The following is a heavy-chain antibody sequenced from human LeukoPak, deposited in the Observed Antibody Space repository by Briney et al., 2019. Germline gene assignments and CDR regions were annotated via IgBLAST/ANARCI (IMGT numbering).Heavy chain of an antibody. D-gene: IGHD6-25*01. CDR2: IWYDGSKT. J-gene: IGHJ4*02. V-gene: IGHV3-33*01. CDR3: TRDGGSGVDY. Sequence: GGSLRLSCAASGFTFSAYGMHWVRQAPGKGLEWVAVIWYDGSKTFYGDSVKGRFTISKDDSKNTLFLQMNSLRAEDTGVYYWTRDGGSGVDYWGQGTLVTVSS. CDR1: GFTFSAYG.